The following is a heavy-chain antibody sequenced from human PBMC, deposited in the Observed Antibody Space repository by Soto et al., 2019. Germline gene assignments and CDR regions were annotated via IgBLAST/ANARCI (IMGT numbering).Heavy chain of an antibody. V-gene: IGHV4-59*11. CDR2: IYYSGST. CDR3: ARDSSSWYNWFDP. Sequence: SLTLPLTCTVSGGSISSHYWSWIRQPPGRGLEWIGYIYYSGSTNYNPSLKSRVTISVDTSKNQFSLKLSSVTAADTAVYYCARDSSSWYNWFDPWGQGTLVTVSS. CDR1: GGSISSHY. J-gene: IGHJ5*02. D-gene: IGHD6-13*01.